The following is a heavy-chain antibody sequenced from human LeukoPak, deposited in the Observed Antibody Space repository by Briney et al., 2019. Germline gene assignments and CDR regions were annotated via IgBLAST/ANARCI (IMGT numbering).Heavy chain of an antibody. CDR3: ARVDDSSVIDC. Sequence: SETLSLTCTVSGGSISDYYWGWIRQPPGKGLEWISYIYYSGRTNYNPSLRSRVTISVDTSKSQFSLILTSMSAADTAVYYCARVDDSSVIDCWGQGTLVTVSS. J-gene: IGHJ4*02. V-gene: IGHV4-59*01. CDR1: GGSISDYY. D-gene: IGHD3-22*01. CDR2: IYYSGRT.